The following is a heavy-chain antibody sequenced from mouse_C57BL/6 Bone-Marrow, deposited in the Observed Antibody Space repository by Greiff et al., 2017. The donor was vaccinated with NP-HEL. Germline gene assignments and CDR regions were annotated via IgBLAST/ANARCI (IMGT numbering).Heavy chain of an antibody. V-gene: IGHV1-81*01. D-gene: IGHD3-2*02. J-gene: IGHJ3*01. Sequence: QVQLKQSGAELARPGASVKLSCKASGYTFTSYGISWVKQRTGQGLEWIGEIYPRSGNTYYNEKFKGKATLTADRSSSTAYMELRSLTSEDSAVYFCARGELRLRPAWFAYWGQGTLVTVSA. CDR2: IYPRSGNT. CDR1: GYTFTSYG. CDR3: ARGELRLRPAWFAY.